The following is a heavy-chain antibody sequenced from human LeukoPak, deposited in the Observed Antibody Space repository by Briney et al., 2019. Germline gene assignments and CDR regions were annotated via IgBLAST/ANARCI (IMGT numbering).Heavy chain of an antibody. CDR1: GFIVSSNY. CDR2: IYSDGST. V-gene: IGHV3-53*01. Sequence: PGGSLRLSCAVSGFIVSSNYMSWVRQAPGKGLEWVSVIYSDGSTYYADSVKGRFTISRDNSKNTLYLQMNSLGADDTAVYYCAGTASSRWPGYFDYWGQGTLVSVSS. J-gene: IGHJ4*02. CDR3: AGTASSRWPGYFDY. D-gene: IGHD6-13*01.